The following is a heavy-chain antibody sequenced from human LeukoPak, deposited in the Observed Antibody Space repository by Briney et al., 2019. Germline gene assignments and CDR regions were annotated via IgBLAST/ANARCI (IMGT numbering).Heavy chain of an antibody. J-gene: IGHJ3*02. CDR2: INHSGST. V-gene: IGHV4-34*01. Sequence: PSETLSLTCAVYRGSFSGYYWSWIRQPPGKGLEWIGEINHSGSTNYNPSIKSRVTMSVDPSKNRFSMKLNSVTAADTAVYYCASKDSSNYHYGAFDIWGQGTMVTVSS. CDR3: ASKDSSNYHYGAFDI. CDR1: RGSFSGYY. D-gene: IGHD3-22*01.